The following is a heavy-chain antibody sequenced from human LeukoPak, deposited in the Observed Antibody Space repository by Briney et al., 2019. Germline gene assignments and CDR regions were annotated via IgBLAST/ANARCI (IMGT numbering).Heavy chain of an antibody. V-gene: IGHV3-21*06. D-gene: IGHD6-6*01. CDR2: ISSSSSYI. J-gene: IGHJ4*02. CDR3: ARHSSFFDY. Sequence: GGSLRLSCAASGFTVSRNYMNWVRQAPGKGLEWVSSISSSSSYIYYADSVKGRFTISRDNAKNSLYLQMNSLRAEDTAVYYCARHSSFFDYWGQGTLVTVSS. CDR1: GFTVSRNY.